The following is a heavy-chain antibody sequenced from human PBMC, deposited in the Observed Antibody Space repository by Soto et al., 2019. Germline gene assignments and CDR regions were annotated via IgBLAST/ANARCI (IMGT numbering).Heavy chain of an antibody. Sequence: PGESLKISCKGSGYTFSSYWIGWVRQVPGKGLEWMGIIYPGDTDARYSPSFQGQVTISADKSLTSAYMQWNSLTASDIGIYYCARVGCSGCNCYPIYALHDWCQGTQVTISS. V-gene: IGHV5-51*01. CDR3: ARVGCSGCNCYPIYALHD. CDR2: IYPGDTDA. J-gene: IGHJ4*01. CDR1: GYTFSSYW. D-gene: IGHD2-15*01.